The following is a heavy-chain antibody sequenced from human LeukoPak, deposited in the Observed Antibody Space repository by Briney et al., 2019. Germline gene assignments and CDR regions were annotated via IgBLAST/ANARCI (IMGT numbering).Heavy chain of an antibody. Sequence: GGSLRLSCAASGFTVSSNYMSWVRQAPGKGLEWVSVIYSGGSTYYPDSVKGRFTISRDSSKNTLFLQMNRLRAEDTALYYCARPGLGIGAADLGDDAFDLWGQGTMVTVSS. CDR2: IYSGGST. V-gene: IGHV3-53*05. CDR3: ARPGLGIGAADLGDDAFDL. J-gene: IGHJ3*01. D-gene: IGHD6-13*01. CDR1: GFTVSSNY.